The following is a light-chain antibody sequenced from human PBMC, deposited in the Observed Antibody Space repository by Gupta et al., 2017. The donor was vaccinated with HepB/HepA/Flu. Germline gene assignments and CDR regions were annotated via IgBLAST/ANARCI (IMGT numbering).Light chain of an antibody. CDR1: SGNIASSY. J-gene: IGLJ7*01. V-gene: IGLV6-57*01. Sequence: NFVLTQPQSVSESPGKTVTISCTRSSGNIASSYVHWYQLRPGSSPTTLIYEDRDRPSGVPDRCSGSIDRSSNSASLTISGVRTEDEADYYCQSWNTVSKVVFGGGIHLTVL. CDR2: EDR. CDR3: QSWNTVSKVV.